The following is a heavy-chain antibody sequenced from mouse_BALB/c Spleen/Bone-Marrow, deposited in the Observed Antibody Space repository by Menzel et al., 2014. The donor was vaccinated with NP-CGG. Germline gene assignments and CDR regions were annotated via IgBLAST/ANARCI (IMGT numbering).Heavy chain of an antibody. Sequence: QVQLKHSGAELVKPGAPVKLSCKASGYTFTRYWMNWVKQRPGRGLEWIARIDPSDSETHYNQKFKDKATLTVDKSSSTAYIQLSSLTSEDSAVYYCARDGNYYFDYWGQGTTLTVSS. D-gene: IGHD2-1*01. J-gene: IGHJ2*01. CDR3: ARDGNYYFDY. V-gene: IGHV1-69*02. CDR2: IDPSDSET. CDR1: GYTFTRYW.